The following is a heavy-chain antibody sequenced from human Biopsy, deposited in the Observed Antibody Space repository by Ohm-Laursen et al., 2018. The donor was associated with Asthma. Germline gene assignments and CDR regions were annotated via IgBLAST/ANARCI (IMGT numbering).Heavy chain of an antibody. Sequence: SQTLSLTCMVSGGSMTPTSHYWDWIRQAPGKGLEWIGYISYGGKTSYNPSLKNRVTISRDTSKSQFSLRLTSVTAADTAVYFCARRITIFGVVQKDHGMDAWGQGTTVIVSS. V-gene: IGHV4-39*01. CDR3: ARRITIFGVVQKDHGMDA. CDR1: GGSMTPTSHY. CDR2: ISYGGKT. J-gene: IGHJ6*02. D-gene: IGHD3-3*01.